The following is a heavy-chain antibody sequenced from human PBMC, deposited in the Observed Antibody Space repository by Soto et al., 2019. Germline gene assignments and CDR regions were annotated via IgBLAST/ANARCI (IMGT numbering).Heavy chain of an antibody. D-gene: IGHD4-4*01. Sequence: QVQLVQSGAEVRKPGSSVTVSCKASGGTFSTYGITWVRQAPGQGLEWMGNIIPLIGTANYAQRFRGRVTITADESTNTAYMELTRMRSEDTAVYYCARVVMTTVPESFYYGLDVWGQGTTVTVSS. CDR1: GGTFSTYG. J-gene: IGHJ6*02. CDR3: ARVVMTTVPESFYYGLDV. V-gene: IGHV1-69*18. CDR2: IIPLIGTA.